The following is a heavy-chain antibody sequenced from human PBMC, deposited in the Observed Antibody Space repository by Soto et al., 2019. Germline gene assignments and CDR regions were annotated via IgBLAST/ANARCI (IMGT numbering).Heavy chain of an antibody. Sequence: EVQLLESGGGLVQPGGSLRLSCAASGFTFSSYAMSWVRQAPGKGLEWVSAISGSGGSTYYADSVKGRFTISRDNSNNTMYLPMNSLRAEDKALYYCAKAEWIQLWFQAMYYCDYWGQGTLVTVSS. V-gene: IGHV3-23*01. J-gene: IGHJ4*02. CDR2: ISGSGGST. CDR3: AKAEWIQLWFQAMYYCDY. D-gene: IGHD5-18*01. CDR1: GFTFSSYA.